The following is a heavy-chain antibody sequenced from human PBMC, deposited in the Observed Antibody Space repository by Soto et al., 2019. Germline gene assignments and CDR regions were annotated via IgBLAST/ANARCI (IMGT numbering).Heavy chain of an antibody. CDR3: VRNGTKTLRDWFDP. CDR1: GASISGFY. V-gene: IGHV4-4*07. Sequence: PSETLSLTCTVSGASISGFYWSWIRKSAGKGLEWIGRIYATGTTDYNPSLKSRVMMSVDTSKKQFSLKLRSVTAADTAVYYCVRNGTKTLRDWFDPWGQGISVTVSS. D-gene: IGHD1-1*01. CDR2: IYATGTT. J-gene: IGHJ5*02.